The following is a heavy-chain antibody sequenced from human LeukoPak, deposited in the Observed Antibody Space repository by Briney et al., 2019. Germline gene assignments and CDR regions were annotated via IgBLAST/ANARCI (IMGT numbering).Heavy chain of an antibody. Sequence: GSLRLSCTASGFTFSNYAMHWVRQAPGKGLEWVAVISYDGSNKYYADSVKGRFTISRDNSKNTLYLQMNSLRAEDTAVYYCARSLATPYYYMDVWGKGTTVTVSS. CDR3: ARSLATPYYYMDV. CDR1: GFTFSNYA. V-gene: IGHV3-30*04. J-gene: IGHJ6*03. D-gene: IGHD5-12*01. CDR2: ISYDGSNK.